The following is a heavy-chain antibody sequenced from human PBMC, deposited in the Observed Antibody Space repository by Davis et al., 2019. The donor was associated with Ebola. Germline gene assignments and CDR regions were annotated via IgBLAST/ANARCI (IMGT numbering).Heavy chain of an antibody. V-gene: IGHV3-7*01. CDR2: IKQDGSEM. Sequence: GGSLRLSCAASGLSFSNYWMTWVRLAPGKGPEWVANIKQDGSEMYYVDSVKGRFTISRDNAKNSLYLQMNSLRAEDTAVYYCASSSSSWSFSGVDLWGRGTLVTVSS. CDR1: GLSFSNYW. CDR3: ASSSSSWSFSGVDL. D-gene: IGHD6-13*01. J-gene: IGHJ2*01.